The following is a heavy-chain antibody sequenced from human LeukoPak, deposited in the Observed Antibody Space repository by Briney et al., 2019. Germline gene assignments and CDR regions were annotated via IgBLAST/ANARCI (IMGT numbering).Heavy chain of an antibody. V-gene: IGHV3-23*01. Sequence: PGGSLRLSCAASGFTFNIYVMSWVRQAPGKGLEWVSDIDGSGVTTYYADSEQGRFTISRDNSKNTLYLQMNSLRAEDTAVYYCAKKPQRGSKGYWGQGPLVTVCS. J-gene: IGHJ4*02. CDR3: AKKPQRGSKGY. CDR2: IDGSGVTT. CDR1: GFTFNIYV. D-gene: IGHD1-26*01.